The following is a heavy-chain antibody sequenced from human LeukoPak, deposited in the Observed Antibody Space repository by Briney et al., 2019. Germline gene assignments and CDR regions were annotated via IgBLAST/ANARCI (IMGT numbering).Heavy chain of an antibody. Sequence: PSETLSLTCTVSGGSISSYYWSWLRQPPGKGLEWFGYIYYSGSTNSNTSLKSRVTISVDTSKNQFSLKLSSVTAADTAVYYCARQGGFGEFAYYYYMGVWGKGTTVTVSS. V-gene: IGHV4-59*08. CDR3: ARQGGFGEFAYYYYMGV. CDR2: IYYSGST. D-gene: IGHD3-10*01. CDR1: GGSISSYY. J-gene: IGHJ6*03.